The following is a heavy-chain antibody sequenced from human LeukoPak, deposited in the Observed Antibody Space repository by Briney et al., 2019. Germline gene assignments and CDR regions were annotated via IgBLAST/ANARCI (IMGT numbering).Heavy chain of an antibody. D-gene: IGHD4-11*01. CDR2: INHSGST. CDR1: GGSFSGYY. J-gene: IGHJ4*02. Sequence: SETLSPTCAVYGGSFSGYYWSWIRQPPGKGLEWIGEINHSGSTNYNPSLKSRVTISVDTSKNQFSLKLSSVTAADTAVYYCARGRYYSNYAAAGWGVGVFLDYWGQGTLVTVSS. CDR3: ARGRYYSNYAAAGWGVGVFLDY. V-gene: IGHV4-34*01.